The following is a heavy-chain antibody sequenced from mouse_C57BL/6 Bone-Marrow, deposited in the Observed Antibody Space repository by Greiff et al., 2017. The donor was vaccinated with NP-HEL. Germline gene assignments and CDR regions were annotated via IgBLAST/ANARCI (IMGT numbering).Heavy chain of an antibody. V-gene: IGHV1-5*01. CDR2: IYPGNSDT. D-gene: IGHD1-1*01. Sequence: EVQLQQSGTVLARPGASVKLSCKTSGYTFTSYWMHWVKQRPGQGLEWIGAIYPGNSDTYYKQKFKGKATLTAVKSDSTAYMELSSLPNDDSAVYYFTTDRAYGPNWGQGTTLTVSA. J-gene: IGHJ2*01. CDR1: GYTFTSYW. CDR3: TTDRAYGPN.